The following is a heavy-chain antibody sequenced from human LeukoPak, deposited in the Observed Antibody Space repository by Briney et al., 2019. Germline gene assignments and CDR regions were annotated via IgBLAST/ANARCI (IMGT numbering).Heavy chain of an antibody. CDR2: IYHNGDV. Sequence: SETLSLTCAVSGGSISTDNWWRWIRQSPGKGLEWIAEIYHNGDVHYNPSLKSRVTMSVDTSKNQFSLKVNSVTAADTATYFCAREVAAGSYRGFDYWGQGTLVTVSS. J-gene: IGHJ4*01. D-gene: IGHD6-19*01. V-gene: IGHV4-4*02. CDR1: GGSISTDNW. CDR3: AREVAAGSYRGFDY.